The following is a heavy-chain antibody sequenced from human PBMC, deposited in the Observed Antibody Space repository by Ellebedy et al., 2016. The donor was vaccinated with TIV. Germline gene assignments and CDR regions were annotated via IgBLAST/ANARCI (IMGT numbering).Heavy chain of an antibody. J-gene: IGHJ5*02. CDR1: GFTFSSYG. D-gene: IGHD2-15*01. CDR2: ISYDGSNK. CDR3: ARDRAVAGYRNWFDP. V-gene: IGHV3-30*19. Sequence: GESLKISXAASGFTFSSYGMHWVRQAPGKGLEWVAVISYDGSNKYYADSVKGRFTISRDNSKNTLYLQMNSLRAEDTAVYYCARDRAVAGYRNWFDPWGQGTLVTVSP.